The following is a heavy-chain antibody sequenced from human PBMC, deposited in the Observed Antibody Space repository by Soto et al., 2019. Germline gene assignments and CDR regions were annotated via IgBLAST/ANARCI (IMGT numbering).Heavy chain of an antibody. CDR3: AHRLANSYCSITSCYDYWFDP. CDR2: IYWDDDK. V-gene: IGHV2-5*02. CDR1: GFSLSTSGVG. J-gene: IGHJ5*02. Sequence: QITLKESGPTLVNSTQALTLTCTFSGFSLSTSGVGVGWIRQPPGTALEWLALIYWDDDKRYSPSLKSRLTITKETANTQVVLTMTNMDPVDTATYYCAHRLANSYCSITSCYDYWFDPWGQGTLVTVSS. D-gene: IGHD2-2*01.